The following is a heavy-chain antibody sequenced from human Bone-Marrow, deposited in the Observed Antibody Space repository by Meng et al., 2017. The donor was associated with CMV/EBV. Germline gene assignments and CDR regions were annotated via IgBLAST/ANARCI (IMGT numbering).Heavy chain of an antibody. J-gene: IGHJ5*02. Sequence: ASVKVSCKASGYTFTSYDINWVRQATGQGLEWMGWMNPNSGNPGYAQKFQGRVTITRNTSISTAYMELSSLRSEDTAVYYCARGGLKRGDWFDPWGQGTLVTVSS. D-gene: IGHD3-10*01. CDR1: GYTFTSYD. CDR2: MNPNSGNP. V-gene: IGHV1-8*03. CDR3: ARGGLKRGDWFDP.